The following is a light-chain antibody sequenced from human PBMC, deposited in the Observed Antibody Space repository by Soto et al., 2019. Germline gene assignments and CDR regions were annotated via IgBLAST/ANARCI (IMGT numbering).Light chain of an antibody. V-gene: IGLV2-23*01. Sequence: QSALTQPASVSGSPGQSITISCTGTSSDVGSYNLVSWYQQHPGKAPKLMIYEGSKRPSGVSNRFSGSKSGNTASLTIFGLQAEDEADYYCCSYAGSSPYVFGTGTKVTVL. CDR3: CSYAGSSPYV. J-gene: IGLJ1*01. CDR2: EGS. CDR1: SSDVGSYNL.